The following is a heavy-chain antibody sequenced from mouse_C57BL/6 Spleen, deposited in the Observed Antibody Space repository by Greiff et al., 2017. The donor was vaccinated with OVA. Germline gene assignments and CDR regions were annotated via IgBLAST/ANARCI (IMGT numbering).Heavy chain of an antibody. CDR1: GYTFTDYN. V-gene: IGHV1-22*01. Sequence: VQLKESGPELVKPGASVKMSCKASGYTFTDYNMHWVKQSHGKSLEWIGYINPNNGGTSYNQKFKGKATLTVNKSSSTAYMELRSLTSEESAGYYCARQGSSGSFAYWGQGTLVTVSA. CDR2: INPNNGGT. D-gene: IGHD3-2*02. CDR3: ARQGSSGSFAY. J-gene: IGHJ3*01.